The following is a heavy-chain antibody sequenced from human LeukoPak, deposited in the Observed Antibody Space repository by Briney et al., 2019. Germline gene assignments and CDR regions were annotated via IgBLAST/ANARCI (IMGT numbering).Heavy chain of an antibody. CDR1: GFTFSSYA. CDR2: ISGSGGST. V-gene: IGHV3-23*01. CDR3: AKDIGEQWLANDAFDI. Sequence: GGSLRLSCAASGFTFSSYAMSWVRQAPGKGLEWVSAISGSGGSTYYADSVKGRFTISRDNAKNSLYLQMNSLRAEDTALYYCAKDIGEQWLANDAFDIWGQGTMVTVSS. D-gene: IGHD6-19*01. J-gene: IGHJ3*02.